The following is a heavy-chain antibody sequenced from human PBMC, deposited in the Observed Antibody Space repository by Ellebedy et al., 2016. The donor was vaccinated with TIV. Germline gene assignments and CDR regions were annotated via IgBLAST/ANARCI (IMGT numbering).Heavy chain of an antibody. J-gene: IGHJ4*02. CDR3: ARLDILTGYYVRGGEFDY. D-gene: IGHD3-9*01. CDR2: ISPVGNEK. Sequence: GESLKISXAASGFNFSSYWLRWVRQGPGKGLEWVANISPVGNEKYYVDSVKGRFTSSRDNAKNSLYLQLNSLRAEDTAMYYCARLDILTGYYVRGGEFDYWGQGTLVTVSS. V-gene: IGHV3-7*01. CDR1: GFNFSSYW.